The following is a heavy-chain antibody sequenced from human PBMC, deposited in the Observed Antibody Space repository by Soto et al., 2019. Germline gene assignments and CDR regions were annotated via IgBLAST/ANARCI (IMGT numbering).Heavy chain of an antibody. CDR3: ARALVTDYNSRDYHYYFAMDA. V-gene: IGHV4-31*02. CDR2: VYHTGTT. J-gene: IGHJ6*02. CDR1: GGPVSGDDLY. Sequence: SQTLSLTCVVSGGPVSGDDLYWSWIRHLPGKGLEWIANVYHTGTTYYNPSLKSRVSMSVDTSQNQFSLILASVTAADTAVYYCARALVTDYNSRDYHYYFAMDAWGQGTSVTV. D-gene: IGHD3-22*01.